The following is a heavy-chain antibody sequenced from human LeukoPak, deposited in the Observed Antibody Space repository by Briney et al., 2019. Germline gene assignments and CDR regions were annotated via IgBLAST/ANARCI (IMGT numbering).Heavy chain of an antibody. V-gene: IGHV1-2*02. Sequence: ASVKVSCKASGYTLTGYYMHWVRQAPGQGLEWMGWINPSSGDTNYAQRFQGRVTMTRDTSITTAYMELSWLKSDDTAIYYCARGLHDYGGNSGFDSWGQGTLVIVSS. J-gene: IGHJ4*02. CDR1: GYTLTGYY. CDR3: ARGLHDYGGNSGFDS. D-gene: IGHD4-23*01. CDR2: INPSSGDT.